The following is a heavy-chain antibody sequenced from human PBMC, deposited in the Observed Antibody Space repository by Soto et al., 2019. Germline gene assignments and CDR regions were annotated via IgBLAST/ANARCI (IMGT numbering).Heavy chain of an antibody. V-gene: IGHV4-4*02. CDR1: GGSISSSNW. Sequence: PSETLSRTCAVSGGSISSSNWWSWVRRPPGKGLEWIGEIYHSGSTNYNPSLKSRVTISVDKSKNQFSLKLSSVTAADTAVYYCARGSYYYDSSGYYYYWGQETLLTVSS. CDR3: ARGSYYYDSSGYYYY. D-gene: IGHD3-22*01. CDR2: IYHSGST. J-gene: IGHJ4*02.